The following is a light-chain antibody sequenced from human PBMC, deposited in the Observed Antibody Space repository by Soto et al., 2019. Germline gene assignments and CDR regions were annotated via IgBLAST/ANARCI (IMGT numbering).Light chain of an antibody. CDR1: QTIGDND. CDR2: DAS. J-gene: IGKJ5*01. V-gene: IGKV3-11*01. CDR3: QQRNNWPIT. Sequence: EIVLTQSPDTLSLSPGERGALSCRASQTIGDNDLAWYQQKPGQAPRLLIYDASNRATGVPARFSGSGSGTDFTLTISSLEPEDFAVYYCQQRNNWPITFGQGTRLEIK.